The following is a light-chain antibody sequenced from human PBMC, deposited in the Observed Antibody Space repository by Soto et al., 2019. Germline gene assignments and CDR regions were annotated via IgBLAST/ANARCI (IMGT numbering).Light chain of an antibody. V-gene: IGKV3-20*01. J-gene: IGKJ1*01. Sequence: EIVLTQSPGTLSLCPGERATLSCRASQSVSSSYLAWYQQKPGQAPRLLIYGASSRATGIPDRFSGSGSGTDFTLTISRLEPEDLAVYYWQQYGSSRTFGQGTKVEIK. CDR1: QSVSSSY. CDR3: QQYGSSRT. CDR2: GAS.